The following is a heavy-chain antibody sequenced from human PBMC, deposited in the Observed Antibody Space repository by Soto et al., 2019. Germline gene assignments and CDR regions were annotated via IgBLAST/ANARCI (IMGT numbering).Heavy chain of an antibody. Sequence: YRRWPRHSTKKGLEWMGWINPNSGGTNYAQKFQGRVTMTRDTSISTAHMELSRLRSDDTAVYYCAREGGYSYGVFYYYYVMDVLGQGTTVTVSS. V-gene: IGHV1-2*02. CDR1: Y. J-gene: IGHJ6*02. CDR3: AREGGYSYGVFYYYYVMDV. D-gene: IGHD5-18*01. CDR2: INPNSGGT.